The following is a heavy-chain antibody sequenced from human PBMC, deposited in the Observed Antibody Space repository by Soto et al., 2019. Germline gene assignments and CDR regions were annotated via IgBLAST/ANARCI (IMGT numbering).Heavy chain of an antibody. CDR3: ARHVMRVGFWDLGELSLDWFDP. CDR2: IYYSGST. V-gene: IGHV4-39*01. CDR1: GGSISSSSYY. J-gene: IGHJ5*02. Sequence: SETLSLTCTVSGGSISSSSYYWGWIRQPPGKGLEWIGSIYYSGSTYYNPSLKSRVTISVDTSKNQFSLKLSSVTAADTAVYYCARHVMRVGFWDLGELSLDWFDPWGQGTLVTVSS. D-gene: IGHD3-16*02.